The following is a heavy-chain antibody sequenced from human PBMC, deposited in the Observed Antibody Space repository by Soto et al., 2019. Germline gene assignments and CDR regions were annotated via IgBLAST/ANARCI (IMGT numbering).Heavy chain of an antibody. J-gene: IGHJ4*02. D-gene: IGHD6-25*01. Sequence: LRLSCAASGFTFSSYPMHWVRRAPGKGLEHVSSTSGDGRIMYYLDSVKGRFTISRDNSKNTLYLQMGSLRTEDMAVYYCARGRAAYYFDYWGQGALVTVS. CDR2: TSGDGRIM. CDR3: ARGRAAYYFDY. CDR1: GFTFSSYP. V-gene: IGHV3-64*02.